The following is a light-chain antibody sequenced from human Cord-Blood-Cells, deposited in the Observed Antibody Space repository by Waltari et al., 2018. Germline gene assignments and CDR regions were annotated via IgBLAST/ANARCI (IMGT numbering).Light chain of an antibody. Sequence: DIVMTQSPDSLAVSPGERATLNCRSSQSVLYSSNNKNYLACYQQKPGQPPKLLIYWASTRESGVPDRFSGSGSGTDFTLTISSLQAEDVAVYYCQQYYSTPLTFGGGTKVEIK. V-gene: IGKV4-1*01. CDR2: WAS. CDR3: QQYYSTPLT. CDR1: QSVLYSSNNKNY. J-gene: IGKJ4*01.